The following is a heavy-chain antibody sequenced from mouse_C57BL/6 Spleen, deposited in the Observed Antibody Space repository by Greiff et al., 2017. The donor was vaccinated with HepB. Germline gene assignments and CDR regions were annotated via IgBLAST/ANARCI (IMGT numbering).Heavy chain of an antibody. CDR3: ARGGGDSSGSFAY. V-gene: IGHV1-59*01. D-gene: IGHD3-2*02. Sequence: VQLQQPGAELVRPGTSVKLSCKASGYTFTSYWMHWVKQRPGQGLEWIGVIDPSDSYTNYNQKFKGKATLTVDTSSSTAYMQLSSLTSEDSAVYYCARGGGDSSGSFAYWGQGTLGTVSA. J-gene: IGHJ3*01. CDR2: IDPSDSYT. CDR1: GYTFTSYW.